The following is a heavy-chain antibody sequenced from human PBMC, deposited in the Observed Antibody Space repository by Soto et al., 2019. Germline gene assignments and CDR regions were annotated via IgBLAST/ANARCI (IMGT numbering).Heavy chain of an antibody. D-gene: IGHD1-20*01. CDR2: ISYDGSNK. V-gene: IGHV3-30-3*01. CDR3: ATILITGTTSGDFDY. CDR1: GFTFSSYA. Sequence: GGSLRLSCAASGFTFSSYAMHWVRQAPGKGLEWVAVISYDGSNKYYADSVKGRFTISRDNSKNTLYLQMNSLRAEDTAVYYCATILITGTTSGDFDYWGQGTLVTVSS. J-gene: IGHJ4*02.